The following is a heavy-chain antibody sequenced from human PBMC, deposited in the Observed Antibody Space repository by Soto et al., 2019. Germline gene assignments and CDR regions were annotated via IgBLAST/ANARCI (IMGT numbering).Heavy chain of an antibody. CDR2: MNPNSGNT. CDR3: AREKTSYGMDV. J-gene: IGHJ6*02. CDR1: GYTFTSYD. Sequence: QVQLVQSGAAVKKPGASVQVSCKASGYTFTSYDITWVRQATGQGLEWMGWMNPNSGNTGYAQKFQGRVTMTRNTSISTAYTELSSLRSEDTAVYYCAREKTSYGMDVWGQGTRVTVSS. V-gene: IGHV1-8*01.